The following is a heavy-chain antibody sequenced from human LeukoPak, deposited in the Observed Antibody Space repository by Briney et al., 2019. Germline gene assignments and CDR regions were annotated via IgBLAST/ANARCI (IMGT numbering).Heavy chain of an antibody. CDR3: ARSVAAAGTSMKQNHDY. V-gene: IGHV3-21*01. CDR2: ISSSSSYI. Sequence: GGSLRLSCVASGFTFSSHWMSWVRQAPGKGLEWVSSISSSSSYIYYADSVKGRFTISRDNAKNSLYLQMNSLRAEDTAVYYCARSVAAAGTSMKQNHDYWGQGTLVTVSS. D-gene: IGHD6-13*01. CDR1: GFTFSSHW. J-gene: IGHJ4*02.